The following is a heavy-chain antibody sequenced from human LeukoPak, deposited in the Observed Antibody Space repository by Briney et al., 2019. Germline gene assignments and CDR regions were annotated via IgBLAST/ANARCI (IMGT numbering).Heavy chain of an antibody. J-gene: IGHJ4*02. CDR2: INHSGST. D-gene: IGHD3-10*01. V-gene: IGHV4-34*01. Sequence: SETLSLTCAVYGGSFSGYYWSWIRQPPGKGLEWIGEINHSGSTNYNPSLKSRVTISVDTSKNQFSLKLSSVTAADTAVYYCARDPLGPAGSYTGAGAPDYWGQGTLVTVSS. CDR3: ARDPLGPAGSYTGAGAPDY. CDR1: GGSFSGYY.